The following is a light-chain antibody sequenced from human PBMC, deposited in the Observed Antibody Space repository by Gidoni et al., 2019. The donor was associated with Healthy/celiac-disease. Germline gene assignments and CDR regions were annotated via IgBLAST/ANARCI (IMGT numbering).Light chain of an antibody. V-gene: IGKV3-11*01. J-gene: IGKJ5*01. CDR3: QQRSNWIT. CDR2: DAT. Sequence: ELVLTQSPAILSSSPGERATLSCSARQSGSSYVSWYQQKPGQAPRLLIYDATNRTTGIPARFSGSGSGTDFTLTISSLEPEDFAVYYCQQRSNWITFGQGTRLEIK. CDR1: QSGSSY.